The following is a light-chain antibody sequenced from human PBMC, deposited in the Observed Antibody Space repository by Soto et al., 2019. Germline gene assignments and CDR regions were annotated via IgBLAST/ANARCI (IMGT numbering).Light chain of an antibody. CDR1: QSISRY. Sequence: IHLTQPPSSLSASVGDRVTITCRASQSISRYLNWYQQKPGKAPKLLIYAASSLQSGVPSRFSGSGSGTEFTLTISSLQPDDFATYYCQQYISYRTFGQGTKVDIK. J-gene: IGKJ1*01. CDR2: AAS. CDR3: QQYISYRT. V-gene: IGKV1-39*01.